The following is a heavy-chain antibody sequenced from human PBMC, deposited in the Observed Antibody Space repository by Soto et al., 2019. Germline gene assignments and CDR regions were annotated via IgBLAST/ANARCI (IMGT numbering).Heavy chain of an antibody. J-gene: IGHJ6*03. CDR1: GFTFSSHW. Sequence: GGSLRLSCAGSGFTFSSHWMSWVRQAPGKGLEWVANIGPDGSAKSYVDSVKDRFTISRDNAKNSLFLQMNSLRAEDTAVYYCALRYCSRTTCPPLNSYFYMDVWGKGTTVTVSS. D-gene: IGHD2-2*01. CDR3: ALRYCSRTTCPPLNSYFYMDV. V-gene: IGHV3-7*03. CDR2: IGPDGSAK.